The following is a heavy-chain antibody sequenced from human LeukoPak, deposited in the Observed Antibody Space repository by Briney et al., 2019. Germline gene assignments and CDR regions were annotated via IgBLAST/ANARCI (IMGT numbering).Heavy chain of an antibody. Sequence: ASVKVSCKVSGHTLTELSMHWVRQAPGKGLEWMGGFDPEDGETIYAQKFQGRVTMTEDTSTDTAYMELSSLRSEDTAVYYCATVTYYYGSGSYPNNWFDPWGQGTLVTVSS. CDR3: ATVTYYYGSGSYPNNWFDP. J-gene: IGHJ5*02. CDR2: FDPEDGET. D-gene: IGHD3-10*01. CDR1: GHTLTELS. V-gene: IGHV1-24*01.